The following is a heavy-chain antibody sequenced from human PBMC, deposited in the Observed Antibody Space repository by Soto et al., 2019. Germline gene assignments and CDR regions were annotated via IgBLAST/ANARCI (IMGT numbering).Heavy chain of an antibody. CDR3: APSPDCSGGSCSSPRCET. CDR1: GFSLSTSGVG. CDR2: IYWNDVK. V-gene: IGHV2-5*01. J-gene: IGHJ5*02. Sequence: SRPTPVNPTQTLTVTCTFSGFSLSTSGVGVGWIRQPPGKALEWLALIYWNDVKRYSPSLKSRLSITKDTSTNQVVLTMTYIHHGYTATYSSAPSPDCSGGSCSSPRCETWDKRPLVAVSS. D-gene: IGHD2-15*01.